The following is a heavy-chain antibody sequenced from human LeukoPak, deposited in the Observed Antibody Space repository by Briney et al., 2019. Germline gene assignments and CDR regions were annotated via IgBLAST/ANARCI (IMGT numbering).Heavy chain of an antibody. CDR2: IYYSGST. D-gene: IGHD5-18*01. CDR3: ARGGYSYGFDY. J-gene: IGHJ4*02. Sequence: SETLSLTCTVSGGSISSYYWSWIRQPPGKGLEWIGYIYYSGSTNYNPSLKSRVTISVDTSKNQFSLKLSSVTAADTAVYYCARGGYSYGFDYWGQGTLVTVSS. CDR1: GGSISSYY. V-gene: IGHV4-59*01.